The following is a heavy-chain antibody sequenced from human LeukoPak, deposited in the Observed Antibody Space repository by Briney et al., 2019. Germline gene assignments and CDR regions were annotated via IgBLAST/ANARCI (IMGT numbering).Heavy chain of an antibody. J-gene: IGHJ3*02. CDR1: GASISSGPHY. CDR2: IYSSGST. Sequence: SETLSLTCTVSGASISSGPHYWSWIRQPARKGLEWIGRIYSSGSTNYNPSLESRVTISADTSKNQFSLTLHSVTAADTAVYYCARDAYSPDVFDMWGQGTMVTVSS. CDR3: ARDAYSPDVFDM. D-gene: IGHD4-11*01. V-gene: IGHV4-61*02.